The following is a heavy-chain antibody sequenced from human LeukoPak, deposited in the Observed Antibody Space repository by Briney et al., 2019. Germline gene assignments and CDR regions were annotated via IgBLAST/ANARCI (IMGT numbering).Heavy chain of an antibody. D-gene: IGHD2-21*02. CDR1: GYSFTSYW. Sequence: GESLKISCKGSGYSFTSYWIGRVRQMPGKGLEWMGWINPNSGGTNYAQKFQGRVTMTRDTSISTAYMELSRLRSDDTAVYYCARDHGCGGDCYSSLFDYWGQGTLVTVSS. V-gene: IGHV1-2*02. CDR2: INPNSGGT. CDR3: ARDHGCGGDCYSSLFDY. J-gene: IGHJ4*02.